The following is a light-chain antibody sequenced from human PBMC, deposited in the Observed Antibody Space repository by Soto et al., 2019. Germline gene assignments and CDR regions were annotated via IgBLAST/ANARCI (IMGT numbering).Light chain of an antibody. CDR2: NND. CDR3: AAWDDSLNGYV. Sequence: QSVLTQPPSASGTPGQRVTISCSGSSSNIGSNTVSWYHQLPGMAPKLLIYNNDQRPSGVPDRFSGSKSGTSASLPISGLQSEDEADYYCAAWDDSLNGYVFGTGNKVTVL. J-gene: IGLJ1*01. V-gene: IGLV1-44*01. CDR1: SSNIGSNT.